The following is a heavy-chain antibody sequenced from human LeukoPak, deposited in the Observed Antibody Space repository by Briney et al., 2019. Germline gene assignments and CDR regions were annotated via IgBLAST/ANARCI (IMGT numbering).Heavy chain of an antibody. CDR3: ARDLEMATIDNWFDP. CDR2: ISSSSSYI. J-gene: IGHJ5*02. D-gene: IGHD5-24*01. Sequence: GGSLRLSCVASGFTFSSYAMSWVRQAPGKGLDWVSSISSSSSYIYYADSVKGRFTISRDNAKNSLYLQMNTLRAEDTAVYYCARDLEMATIDNWFDPWGQGTLVTVSS. CDR1: GFTFSSYA. V-gene: IGHV3-21*01.